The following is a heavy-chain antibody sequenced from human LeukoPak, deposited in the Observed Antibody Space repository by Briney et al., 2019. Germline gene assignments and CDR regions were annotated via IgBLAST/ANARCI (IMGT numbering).Heavy chain of an antibody. CDR2: ISFTGKT. CDR1: GVSISNYY. CDR3: ARAGLNGNYYANGVFYF. D-gene: IGHD3-22*01. J-gene: IGHJ4*02. Sequence: PSETLSLTCTVTGVSISNYYWTWIRQSPQKGLEWIGHISFTGKTNYNPSLKSRLTISLDTPSNPFSLRLTSVTAADTAVYYCARAGLNGNYYANGVFYFWGQGTLVTVSS. V-gene: IGHV4-59*01.